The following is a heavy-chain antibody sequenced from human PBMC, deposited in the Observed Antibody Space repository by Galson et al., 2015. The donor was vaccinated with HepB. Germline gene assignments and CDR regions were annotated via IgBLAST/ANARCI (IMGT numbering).Heavy chain of an antibody. V-gene: IGHV3-30-3*01. CDR1: GFSFSMFL. J-gene: IGHJ5*02. CDR3: ARGEDDPSTNGPGWFDP. D-gene: IGHD2-2*01. CDR2: ISYDGIDK. Sequence: SLRLSCATSGFSFSMFLMHWVRQAPDKGLEWVGVISYDGIDKYYADSVKGRFTISRDTSENTLYLEMSSLRPEDTAVYYCARGEDDPSTNGPGWFDPWGQGTLVTVSS.